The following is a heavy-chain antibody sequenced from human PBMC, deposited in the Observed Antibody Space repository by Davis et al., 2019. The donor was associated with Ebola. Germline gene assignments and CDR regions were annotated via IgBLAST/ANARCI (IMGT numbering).Heavy chain of an antibody. CDR1: GGSISSGGYY. V-gene: IGHV4-31*03. CDR3: AREQSTVTTSWFDP. D-gene: IGHD4-17*01. Sequence: MPSETLSLTCTVSGGSISSGGYYWSWIRQHPGKGLEWIGYIYYSGSTYYNPSLKSRVTISVDTSKNQFSLKLSSVTAADTAVYYCAREQSTVTTSWFDPWGQGTLVTVSS. CDR2: IYYSGST. J-gene: IGHJ5*02.